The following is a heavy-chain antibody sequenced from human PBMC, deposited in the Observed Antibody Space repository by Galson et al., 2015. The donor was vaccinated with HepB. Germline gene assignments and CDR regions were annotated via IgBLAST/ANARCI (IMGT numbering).Heavy chain of an antibody. CDR3: TRDHKSSGWYVVDY. D-gene: IGHD6-19*01. CDR1: GFTFGDYA. CDR2: IRSKAYGGTT. Sequence: SLRLSCAASGFTFGDYAMSWFRQAPGKGLEWVGFIRSKAYGGTTEYAASVKGRFTISRDDSKSIAYLQMNSLKTEDTAVYYCTRDHKSSGWYVVDYWGQGTLVTVSS. V-gene: IGHV3-49*03. J-gene: IGHJ4*02.